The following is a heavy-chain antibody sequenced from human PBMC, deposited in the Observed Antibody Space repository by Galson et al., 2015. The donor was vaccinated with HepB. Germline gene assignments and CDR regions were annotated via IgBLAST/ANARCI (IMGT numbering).Heavy chain of an antibody. J-gene: IGHJ4*02. CDR3: VKDQMYYYGSGSYFDY. Sequence: SLRLSCAASGFTFSSFAMHWVRQAPGKGLQYISSISSNGGNTYYADSVKGRFIISRDNSKTTLYLQMSSLRVEDTAVYYCVKDQMYYYGSGSYFDYWGQGALVTVSS. V-gene: IGHV3-64D*08. CDR1: GFTFSSFA. CDR2: ISSNGGNT. D-gene: IGHD3-10*01.